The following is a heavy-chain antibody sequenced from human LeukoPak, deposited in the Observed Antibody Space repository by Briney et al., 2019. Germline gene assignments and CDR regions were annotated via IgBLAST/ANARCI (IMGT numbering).Heavy chain of an antibody. J-gene: IGHJ1*01. CDR3: ARGPSIAVAEYIQH. Sequence: GGSLRLSCAASGFTFSSYWMSWVRQAPGKGLEWVANIKQDGSEKYYVDSVKGRFTISRDNAKNSLYLQMNSLRAEDTAVYYCARGPSIAVAEYIQHWGQGTLVTVS. CDR1: GFTFSSYW. D-gene: IGHD6-19*01. CDR2: IKQDGSEK. V-gene: IGHV3-7*01.